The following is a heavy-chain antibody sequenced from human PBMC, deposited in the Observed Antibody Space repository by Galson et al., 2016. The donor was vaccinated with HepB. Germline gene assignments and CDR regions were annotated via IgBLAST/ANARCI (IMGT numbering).Heavy chain of an antibody. CDR2: INWDSTGI. J-gene: IGHJ4*02. Sequence: SLRLSCAASGFTFSNNGMHWVRQAPGKGLEWVSGINWDSTGIDYADSVKGRFTISRDNAKHSLYLQMNSLRTEDTALYYCAKDITTEASGLNYWGQGTLVTVSS. CDR3: AKDITTEASGLNY. CDR1: GFTFSNNG. D-gene: IGHD2/OR15-2a*01. V-gene: IGHV3-9*01.